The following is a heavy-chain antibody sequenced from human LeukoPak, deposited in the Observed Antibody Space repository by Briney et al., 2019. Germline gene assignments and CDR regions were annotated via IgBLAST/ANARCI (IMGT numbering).Heavy chain of an antibody. CDR2: IYYSGST. Sequence: SETLSLTCTVSRYAISSSSYYWGWIRQPPGKGLEWIGSIYYSGSTYYNPSLKSRVTISVDTSKNQFSLKLSSVTAADTAVYYCARSFDAFDIWGQGTMVTVSS. CDR3: ARSFDAFDI. V-gene: IGHV4-39*01. CDR1: RYAISSSSYY. J-gene: IGHJ3*02.